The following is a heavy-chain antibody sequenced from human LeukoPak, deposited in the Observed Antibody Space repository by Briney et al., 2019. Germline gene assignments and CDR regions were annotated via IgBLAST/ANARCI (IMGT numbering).Heavy chain of an antibody. D-gene: IGHD6-13*01. V-gene: IGHV3-21*01. Sequence: GGSLRLSCAASGFTFSNYAMTWVRQAPGKGLEWVSSISSSSSYIYYADSVKGRFTISRDNAKNTLYLQMNSLRAEDTAVYHCAKSPSMLPYSSSWHWLDPWGQGTLVTVSS. CDR1: GFTFSNYA. CDR3: AKSPSMLPYSSSWHWLDP. CDR2: ISSSSSYI. J-gene: IGHJ5*02.